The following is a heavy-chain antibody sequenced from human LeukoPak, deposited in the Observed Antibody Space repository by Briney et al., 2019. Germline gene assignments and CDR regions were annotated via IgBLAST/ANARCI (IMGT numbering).Heavy chain of an antibody. CDR1: GFTFSDYY. CDR3: ARDRPAGYYDSSGYYRAFDI. D-gene: IGHD3-22*01. V-gene: IGHV3-11*01. Sequence: GGSLRLSCAASGFTFSDYYMSWIRQAPGKGLEWVSYISSSGSTIYYADSVKGRFTISRDNAKNSPYLQMNSLRAEDTAVYYCARDRPAGYYDSSGYYRAFDIWGQGTMVTVSS. J-gene: IGHJ3*02. CDR2: ISSSGSTI.